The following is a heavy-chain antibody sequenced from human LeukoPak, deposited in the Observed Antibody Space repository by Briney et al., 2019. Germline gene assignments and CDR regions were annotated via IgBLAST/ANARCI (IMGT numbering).Heavy chain of an antibody. CDR3: ARRGTMIVVVHNAFDI. V-gene: IGHV4-30-4*01. CDR1: GGSISSGDYY. D-gene: IGHD3-22*01. J-gene: IGHJ3*02. Sequence: PSETLSLTCTVSGGSISSGDYYWSWIRQPPGKGLEWIGYIYYSGSTYYNPSLKSRVTISVDTSKNQFSLKLSSVTAADTAVYYCARRGTMIVVVHNAFDIWGQGTMVTVSS. CDR2: IYYSGST.